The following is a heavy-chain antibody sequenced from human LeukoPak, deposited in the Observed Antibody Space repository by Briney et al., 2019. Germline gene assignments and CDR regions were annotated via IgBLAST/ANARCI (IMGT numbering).Heavy chain of an antibody. J-gene: IGHJ3*02. CDR1: GFTVSSNY. Sequence: GGSLRLSCAASGFTVSSNYMSWVRQAPGRGLEWVSYVSSSSTTMYYPDSVKGRFTISRDNAKNSLYLQMNSLRDEDTAVYYCARSTIAYSRNTFDIWGQGTMVTVSS. CDR3: ARSTIAYSRNTFDI. V-gene: IGHV3-48*02. CDR2: VSSSSTTM. D-gene: IGHD1-14*01.